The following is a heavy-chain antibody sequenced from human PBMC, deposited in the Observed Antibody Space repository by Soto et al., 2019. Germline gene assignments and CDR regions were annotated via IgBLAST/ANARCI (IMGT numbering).Heavy chain of an antibody. CDR1: GGTFSIYA. V-gene: IGHV1-69*13. Sequence: SVKVSCKAAGGTFSIYAISLVRQAPGQGLEWMGGIIPIFGTANYAQKFQGRVTITADESTSTAYMELSSLRSEDTAVYYCARETYGTQLGYFDYWGQGTLVTVSS. CDR3: ARETYGTQLGYFDY. J-gene: IGHJ4*02. CDR2: IIPIFGTA. D-gene: IGHD1-1*01.